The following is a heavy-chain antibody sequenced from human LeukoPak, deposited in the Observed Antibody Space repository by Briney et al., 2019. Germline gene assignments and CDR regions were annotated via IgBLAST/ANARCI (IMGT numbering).Heavy chain of an antibody. CDR3: ARRVGFYGSGSLNYFDP. V-gene: IGHV4-30-2*05. Sequence: SETLSLTCAVSGVAISRGGYAWNWIRQPPGKGLEWIAYIYHSGTTYYNPSLKSRATISVDTSKNQFSLKLSSVTAADTAVYFCARRVGFYGSGSLNYFDPWGQGILVSVS. D-gene: IGHD3-10*01. CDR2: IYHSGTT. J-gene: IGHJ5*01. CDR1: GVAISRGGYA.